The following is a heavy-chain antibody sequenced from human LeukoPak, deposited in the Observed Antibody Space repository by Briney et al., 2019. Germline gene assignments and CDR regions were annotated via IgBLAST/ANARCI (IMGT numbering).Heavy chain of an antibody. D-gene: IGHD3-22*01. V-gene: IGHV1-18*01. CDR2: ISAYNGNT. J-gene: IGHJ5*02. CDR1: GYTFTSYG. Sequence: ASVKVSCKASGYTFTSYGISWVRQAPGQGLEWMGWISAYNGNTNYAQKLQGRVTMTTDTSTSTAYMELRSLRSDDTAVYYCARVRYYDRPMYNWFDPWGQGTLVTVSS. CDR3: ARVRYYDRPMYNWFDP.